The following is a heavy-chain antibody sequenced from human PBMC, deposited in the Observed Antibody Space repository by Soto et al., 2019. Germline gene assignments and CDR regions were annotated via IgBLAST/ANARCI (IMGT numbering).Heavy chain of an antibody. CDR1: GFTFSSYG. V-gene: IGHV3-33*01. Sequence: QVQLVESGGGVVQPGRSLRLSCAASGFTFSSYGMHRVRQAPGKGLEWVAVIWYDGSNKYYADSVKGRFTISRDNSKNTLYLQMNSLRAEDTAVYYCARDTDSSGLPDYWGQGTLVTVSS. CDR2: IWYDGSNK. D-gene: IGHD3-22*01. J-gene: IGHJ4*02. CDR3: ARDTDSSGLPDY.